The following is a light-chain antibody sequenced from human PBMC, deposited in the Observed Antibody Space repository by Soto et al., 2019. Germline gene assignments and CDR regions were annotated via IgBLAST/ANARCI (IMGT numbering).Light chain of an antibody. CDR1: QSISSTY. CDR2: DAS. V-gene: IGKV3-20*01. J-gene: IGKJ1*01. Sequence: EIVLTTSPCTLSLSPWERATLSCMASQSISSTYLTWYHQRPGQAPRLLIYDASSRATGIPDRFSGSGSGTDFTLTISRLEPEDFAVYYCQQYGSSPTWTVGQGTKVDI. CDR3: QQYGSSPTWT.